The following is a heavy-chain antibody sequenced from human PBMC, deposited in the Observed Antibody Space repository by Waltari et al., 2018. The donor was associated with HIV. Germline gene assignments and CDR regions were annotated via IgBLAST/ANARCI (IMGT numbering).Heavy chain of an antibody. Sequence: KKPGSSVKVSCKASGGTFSSYAISWVRQAPGQGLEWMGGIIPIFGTANYAQKFQGRVTITADKSTSTAYMELSSLRSEYTAVYYCASTTMVQGVRDYWGQGTLVTVSS. J-gene: IGHJ4*02. CDR2: IIPIFGTA. CDR1: GGTFSSYA. D-gene: IGHD3-10*01. CDR3: ASTTMVQGVRDY. V-gene: IGHV1-69*06.